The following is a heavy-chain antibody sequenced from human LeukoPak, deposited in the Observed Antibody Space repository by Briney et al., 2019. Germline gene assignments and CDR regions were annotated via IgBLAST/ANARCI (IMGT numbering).Heavy chain of an antibody. V-gene: IGHV5-51*01. D-gene: IGHD4-17*01. Sequence: GESLKISCQGSGSSFTSYWIGWVRQLPGKGLEWMGIIYPGDSDTRYSPSFQGQVTISADKSISTAYLQWSSLKASDTAMYYRASCLRCPFDYWGQGTLVTVSS. CDR1: GSSFTSYW. CDR2: IYPGDSDT. CDR3: ASCLRCPFDY. J-gene: IGHJ4*02.